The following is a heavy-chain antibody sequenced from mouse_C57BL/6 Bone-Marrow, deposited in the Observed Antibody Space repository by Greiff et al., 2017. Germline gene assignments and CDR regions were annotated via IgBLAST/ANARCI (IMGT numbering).Heavy chain of an antibody. CDR3: ARNLDYYGSSSFAY. J-gene: IGHJ3*01. Sequence: VKLVESGPGLVAPSQSLSITCTVSGFSLTSYAISWVRQPPGKGLEWLGVIWTGGGTNYNSALKSRLSISKDNSKSQVFLKMNSLQTDDTARYYCARNLDYYGSSSFAYWGQGTLVTVSA. D-gene: IGHD1-1*01. CDR2: IWTGGGT. V-gene: IGHV2-9-1*01. CDR1: GFSLTSYA.